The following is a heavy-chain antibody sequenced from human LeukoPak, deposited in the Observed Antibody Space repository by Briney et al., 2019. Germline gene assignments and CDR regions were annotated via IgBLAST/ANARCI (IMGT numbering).Heavy chain of an antibody. D-gene: IGHD4-23*01. CDR2: INSDGAST. CDR1: RFTFSSYA. V-gene: IGHV3-74*01. Sequence: GGSLRLSCAASRFTFSSYAMHWVRQAPGKGLVWVSRINSDGASTNYADSVKGRFTISRDNAKNTLYLQMNSLRAEDTAVYCCARVNYGGNSFSDYWGQGTLVTVSS. CDR3: ARVNYGGNSFSDY. J-gene: IGHJ4*02.